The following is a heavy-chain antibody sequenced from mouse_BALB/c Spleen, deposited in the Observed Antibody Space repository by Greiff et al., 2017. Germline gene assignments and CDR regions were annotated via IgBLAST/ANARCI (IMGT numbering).Heavy chain of an antibody. J-gene: IGHJ3*01. V-gene: IGHV1-9*01. CDR3: ARIPPHYYGSSYAWFAY. Sequence: QVQLQQSGAELMKPGASVKISCKATGYTFSSYWIEWVKQRPGHGLEWIGEILPGSGSTNYNEKFKGKATFTADTSSNTAYMQLSSLTSEDSAVYYCARIPPHYYGSSYAWFAYWGQGTLVTVSA. D-gene: IGHD1-1*01. CDR2: ILPGSGST. CDR1: GYTFSSYW.